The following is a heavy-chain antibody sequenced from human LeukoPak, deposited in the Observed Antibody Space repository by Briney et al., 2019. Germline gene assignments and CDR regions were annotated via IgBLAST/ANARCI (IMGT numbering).Heavy chain of an antibody. D-gene: IGHD1-1*01. Sequence: PGGSLRLSCAASGFTFSSYAMSWVRQAPGKGLEWVSHIRGRASETYYADSVRGRFIISRDNSKNTLYLQMNSLRAEDTAVYYCAKEDDRGGAFDIWGQGTMVTVSS. J-gene: IGHJ3*02. V-gene: IGHV3-23*01. CDR1: GFTFSSYA. CDR2: IRGRASET. CDR3: AKEDDRGGAFDI.